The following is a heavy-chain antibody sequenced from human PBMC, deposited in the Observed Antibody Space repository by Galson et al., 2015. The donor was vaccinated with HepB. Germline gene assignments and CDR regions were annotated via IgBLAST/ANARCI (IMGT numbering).Heavy chain of an antibody. D-gene: IGHD6-13*01. V-gene: IGHV3-23*01. Sequence: SLRLSCAASGFTFSSYAMSWVRQAPGKGLEWVSVISGSGGSTYYADSVKGRFTISRDNSKNTLYLQMNSLRAEGTAVYYCAKRGISSSWPLYYFDYWGQGTLVTVSS. J-gene: IGHJ4*02. CDR1: GFTFSSYA. CDR2: ISGSGGST. CDR3: AKRGISSSWPLYYFDY.